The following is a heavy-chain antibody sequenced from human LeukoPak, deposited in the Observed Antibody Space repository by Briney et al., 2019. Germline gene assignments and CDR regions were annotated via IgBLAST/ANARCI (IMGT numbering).Heavy chain of an antibody. CDR1: GGSISSYY. Sequence: SETLSLTCTVSGGSISSYYWSWIRQPPGKGLEWIGYIYYSGSTNYNPSLKSRVTISVDTSKNQFSLKLSSVTAADTAVYYCARVQQWLATWYFDYWGQGTLVTVSS. V-gene: IGHV4-59*01. CDR3: ARVQQWLATWYFDY. D-gene: IGHD6-19*01. CDR2: IYYSGST. J-gene: IGHJ4*02.